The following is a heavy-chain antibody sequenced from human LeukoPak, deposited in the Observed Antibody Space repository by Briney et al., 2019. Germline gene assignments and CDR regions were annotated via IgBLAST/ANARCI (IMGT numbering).Heavy chain of an antibody. V-gene: IGHV3-13*01. Sequence: GGSLRLSCAASGFTFSSYDMHWVRQATGKGLEWVSAIGTAGDTYYPGSVKGRFTISRENAKNSLYLQMNSLRAEDTAVNYCARDCSGGSCGPYAFDIWGQGTMVTVSS. CDR1: GFTFSSYD. CDR2: IGTAGDT. J-gene: IGHJ3*02. D-gene: IGHD2-15*01. CDR3: ARDCSGGSCGPYAFDI.